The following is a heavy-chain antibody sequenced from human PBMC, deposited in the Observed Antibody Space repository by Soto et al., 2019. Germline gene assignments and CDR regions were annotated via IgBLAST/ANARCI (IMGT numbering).Heavy chain of an antibody. J-gene: IGHJ4*02. V-gene: IGHV3-33*01. CDR1: GFIFSSYG. D-gene: IGHD3-22*01. Sequence: QVQLVESGGGVVQPGRSLRLSCEGSGFIFSSYGMHWVRQAPGKGLEWVAVIWYDGSNKYYADSVKGRFTISREDSKNTLYLQMNSLRAEDTAVYYCARDLGHFDMSGSYFDYWGQGTLVTVSS. CDR3: ARDLGHFDMSGSYFDY. CDR2: IWYDGSNK.